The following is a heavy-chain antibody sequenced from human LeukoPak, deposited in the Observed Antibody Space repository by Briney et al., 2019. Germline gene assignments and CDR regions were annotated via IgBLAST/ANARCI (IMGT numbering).Heavy chain of an antibody. J-gene: IGHJ6*03. CDR3: ARVSWFPGTSYYYMDV. Sequence: PSETLSLTCTVSGGSISSYYWSWIRQPPGKGLEWIGYIYYSGTTNYNPSLKSRVTISVDTSKDQFSLKLSSVTAADTAVYYCARVSWFPGTSYYYMDVWGKGTTVTVSS. CDR2: IYYSGTT. CDR1: GGSISSYY. D-gene: IGHD1-1*01. V-gene: IGHV4-59*01.